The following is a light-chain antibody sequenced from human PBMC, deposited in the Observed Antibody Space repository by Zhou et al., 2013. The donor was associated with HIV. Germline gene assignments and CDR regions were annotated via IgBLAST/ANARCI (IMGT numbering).Light chain of an antibody. Sequence: DIQLTQSPSFLSASVGDRVTITCRASQGISSYLTWYQQKPGKAPKLLIYAASTLQSGVPLRFSGSGSGTEFTLTISSLQPEDFATYYCQQLQSYPITFGQGHAWEIK. CDR2: AAS. V-gene: IGKV1-9*01. CDR3: QQLQSYPIT. CDR1: QGISSY. J-gene: IGKJ5*01.